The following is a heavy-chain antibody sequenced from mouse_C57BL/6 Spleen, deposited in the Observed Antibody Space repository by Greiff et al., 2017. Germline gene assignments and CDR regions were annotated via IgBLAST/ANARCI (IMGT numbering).Heavy chain of an antibody. CDR1: GYTFTSYW. J-gene: IGHJ1*03. V-gene: IGHV1-55*01. CDR2: IYPGSGST. CDR3: ARRDGYYWYFDV. Sequence: QVQLKQPGAELVKPGASVKMSCKASGYTFTSYWITWVKQRPGQGLEWIGDIYPGSGSTNYNEKFKSKATLTVATSSSTAYMQLSSLTSEDSAVYYCARRDGYYWYFDVWGTGTTVTVSS. D-gene: IGHD2-3*01.